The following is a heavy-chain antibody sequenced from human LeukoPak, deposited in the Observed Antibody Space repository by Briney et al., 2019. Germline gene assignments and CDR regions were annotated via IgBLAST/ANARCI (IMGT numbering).Heavy chain of an antibody. D-gene: IGHD4-17*01. CDR1: GFTFSSYG. CDR2: IWYDGSNK. V-gene: IGHV3-33*01. J-gene: IGHJ3*02. CDR3: ARETMTTVTTYAFDI. Sequence: GGSLRLSCAASGFTFSSYGMHWVRQAPGKGLEWVAVIWYDGSNKYYADSVKGRFTISRDNSKNTLYLQMNSLRAEDTAVYYCARETMTTVTTYAFDIWGQGTMVTVSS.